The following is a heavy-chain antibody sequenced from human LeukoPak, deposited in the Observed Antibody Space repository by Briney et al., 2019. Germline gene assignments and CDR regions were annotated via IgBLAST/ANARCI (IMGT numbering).Heavy chain of an antibody. Sequence: GGSLRLSCAASGFTFSSYGMHWVRQAPGKGLEGVAVISYDGSNKYYADSVKGRFTISRDNSKNTLYLQMNSLRAEDTAVYYCAKDTPDSSAYYLENWGQGTLVTVSS. CDR2: ISYDGSNK. V-gene: IGHV3-30*18. J-gene: IGHJ4*02. CDR1: GFTFSSYG. CDR3: AKDTPDSSAYYLEN. D-gene: IGHD3-22*01.